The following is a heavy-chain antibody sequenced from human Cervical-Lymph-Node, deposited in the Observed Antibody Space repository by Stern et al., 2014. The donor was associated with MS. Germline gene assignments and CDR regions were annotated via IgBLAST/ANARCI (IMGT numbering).Heavy chain of an antibody. CDR2: IYYSGST. CDR3: ARDKGMFFL. D-gene: IGHD2/OR15-2a*01. Sequence: VQXVESGPGLXXPSETXSXTXXVSGXSXXXYYWSXIXQPPGKGLEWIGYIYYSGSTNYNPSLKSRVTISVDTSKNQFSLKLSSVTAADTAVYYCARDKGMFFLWGQGTLVTVS. V-gene: IGHV4-59*01. CDR1: GXSXXXYY. J-gene: IGHJ4*01.